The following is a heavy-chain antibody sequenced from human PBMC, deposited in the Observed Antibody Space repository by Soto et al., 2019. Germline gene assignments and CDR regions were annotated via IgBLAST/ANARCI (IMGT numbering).Heavy chain of an antibody. CDR1: GGTFSSYA. CDR3: ADYTAMVTGFDY. V-gene: IGHV1-69*13. Sequence: SVKVSCKASGGTFSSYAISWVRQAPGQGLEWMGGIIPIFGTANYAQKFQGRVTITADESTSTAYMELSSLRSEDTAVYYCADYTAMVTGFDYWGQGTLVTVSS. D-gene: IGHD5-18*01. J-gene: IGHJ4*02. CDR2: IIPIFGTA.